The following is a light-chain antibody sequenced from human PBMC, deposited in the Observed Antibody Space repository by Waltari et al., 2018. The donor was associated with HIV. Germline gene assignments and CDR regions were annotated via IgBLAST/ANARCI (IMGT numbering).Light chain of an antibody. CDR1: SSDIGSHY. V-gene: IGLV1-47*01. J-gene: IGLJ1*01. CDR2: RNN. Sequence: QSVLTQPPSASGTPGQRVTISCSGASSDIGSHYVYWYQQLPGTAPKLLIYRNNHRPSGVSDRFSGSKAGTSASLAISGLRSEDEAEYYCAAWDVSLRGAYVFGTGTKVAVL. CDR3: AAWDVSLRGAYV.